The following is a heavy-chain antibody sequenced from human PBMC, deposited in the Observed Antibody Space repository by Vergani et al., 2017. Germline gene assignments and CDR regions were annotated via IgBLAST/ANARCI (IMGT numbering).Heavy chain of an antibody. Sequence: EVQLLESGGSLKQPGGSVRLSCAASVFTFSTYAMHWVRQAPGKGLEWVSALTGGGGSTYYADSFKGRFILSRDNYRDTLYLQMNSLRPEDTATYYCVKEAGSYENFFDSWGQGTLVTVSS. V-gene: IGHV3-23*01. CDR2: LTGGGGST. D-gene: IGHD1-26*01. CDR3: VKEAGSYENFFDS. CDR1: VFTFSTYA. J-gene: IGHJ4*02.